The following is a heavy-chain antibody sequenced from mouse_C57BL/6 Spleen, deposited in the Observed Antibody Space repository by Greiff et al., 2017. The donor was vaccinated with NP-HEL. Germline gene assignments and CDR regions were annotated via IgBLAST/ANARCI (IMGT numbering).Heavy chain of an antibody. CDR1: GYTFTDYN. Sequence: EVQLQESGPELVKPGASVKIPCKASGYTFTDYNMDWVKQSHGKSLEWIGDINPNNGGTIYNQKFKGKATLTVDKSSSTAYMELRSLTSEDTAVYYCARRRDGYYNYFDYWGQGTTLTVSS. CDR3: ARRRDGYYNYFDY. V-gene: IGHV1-18*01. J-gene: IGHJ2*01. CDR2: INPNNGGT. D-gene: IGHD2-3*01.